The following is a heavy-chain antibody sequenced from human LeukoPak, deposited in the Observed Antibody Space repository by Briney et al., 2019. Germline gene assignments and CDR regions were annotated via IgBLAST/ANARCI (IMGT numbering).Heavy chain of an antibody. CDR2: ISSSSSYI. Sequence: PGGSLRLSCAASGFTFSSYSMNWVHQAPGKGLECVSSISSSSSYIYYADSVKGRFTISRDNAKNSLYLQMNSLRAEDTVVYYCAREGQSVVATTLFDYWGQGTLVTVSS. D-gene: IGHD5-12*01. V-gene: IGHV3-21*01. CDR3: AREGQSVVATTLFDY. CDR1: GFTFSSYS. J-gene: IGHJ4*02.